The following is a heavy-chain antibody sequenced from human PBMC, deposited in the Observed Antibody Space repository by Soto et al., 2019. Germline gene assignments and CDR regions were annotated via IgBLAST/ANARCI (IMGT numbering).Heavy chain of an antibody. CDR2: IYYSGST. CDR3: ARQEYYGDFVDY. D-gene: IGHD4-17*01. CDR1: GGYIVDFY. V-gene: IGHV4-59*08. J-gene: IGHJ4*02. Sequence: SEPLSLSCTVSGGYIVDFYGSWIRQPPGKGLEWIGYIYYSGSTNYNPSLKSRVTISVDTSKNQFSLKLSSVTAADTAVYYCARQEYYGDFVDYWGQGTLVTVSS.